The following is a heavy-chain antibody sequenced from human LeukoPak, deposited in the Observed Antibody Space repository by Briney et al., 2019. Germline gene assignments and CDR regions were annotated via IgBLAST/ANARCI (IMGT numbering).Heavy chain of an antibody. D-gene: IGHD6-19*01. Sequence: SETLSLTCTVSGVSISSGSYYWSWIRQPAGKGLEWIGRIYTSGSTNYNPSLKSRVTISVDTSKNQFSLKLSSVTAADTAVYYCAQWLGGPEYFQHWGQGTLVTVSS. V-gene: IGHV4-61*02. CDR3: AQWLGGPEYFQH. J-gene: IGHJ1*01. CDR2: IYTSGST. CDR1: GVSISSGSYY.